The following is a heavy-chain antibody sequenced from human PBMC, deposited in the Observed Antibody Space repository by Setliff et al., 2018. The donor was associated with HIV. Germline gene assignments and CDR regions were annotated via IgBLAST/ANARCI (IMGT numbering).Heavy chain of an antibody. J-gene: IGHJ6*03. CDR2: VHFSGTT. CDR1: GGSMRSTTYY. CDR3: ARDWNHYFYYMDV. V-gene: IGHV4-39*07. Sequence: PSETLSLTCTVSGGSMRSTTYYWGWVRQTPGKGLEWIGNVHFSGTTYYNPSLKSRVTISLDTSKNQFSLKLTSVTAADTAVYYCARDWNHYFYYMDVWGKGTTVTVSS. D-gene: IGHD1-1*01.